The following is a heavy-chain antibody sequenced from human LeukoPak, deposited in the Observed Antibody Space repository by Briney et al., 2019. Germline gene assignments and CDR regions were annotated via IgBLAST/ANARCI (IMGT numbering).Heavy chain of an antibody. CDR3: ASARTTAFMDV. V-gene: IGHV4-4*07. J-gene: IGHJ6*04. CDR2: IYTSGST. Sequence: SETLSFTCTVSGGSISSYYWSWIRQPAGKGLEWIGRIYTSGSTNYNPSLKSRVNMSVDTSKNQFSLKLSSVTAADTAVYYCASARTTAFMDVWGKGTTVTVSS. D-gene: IGHD2-2*01. CDR1: GGSISSYY.